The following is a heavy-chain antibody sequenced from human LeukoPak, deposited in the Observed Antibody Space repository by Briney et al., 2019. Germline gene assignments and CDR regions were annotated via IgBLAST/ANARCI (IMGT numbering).Heavy chain of an antibody. Sequence: SETLSLTCTVSGDSVSSYYWSWMRQPPGKGLEWIAYISYSGGTNHNPSLKSRVTISVDTSKNQFSLKLNSVTAADTAVYYCARRSYYDSSGIHYFDYWGQGALVTVSS. CDR2: ISYSGGT. CDR1: GDSVSSYY. D-gene: IGHD3-22*01. CDR3: ARRSYYDSSGIHYFDY. J-gene: IGHJ4*02. V-gene: IGHV4-59*02.